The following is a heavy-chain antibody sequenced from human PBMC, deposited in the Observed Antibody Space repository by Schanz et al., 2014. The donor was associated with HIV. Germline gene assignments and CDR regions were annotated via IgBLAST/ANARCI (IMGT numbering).Heavy chain of an antibody. D-gene: IGHD1-1*01. J-gene: IGHJ4*02. CDR2: ISYEGSKT. CDR1: GFTFSTFG. CDR3: AKDPAYPGTGNLEY. V-gene: IGHV3-30*19. Sequence: QVQLVESGGGVAQPGRSLRLSCAASGFTFSTFGMHWVRQAPGKGLEWVALISYEGSKTYYADSVKGRFTISRDNSKNTLYLQMNSLRAEDTAVYYCAKDPAYPGTGNLEYWGQGTLVIVSS.